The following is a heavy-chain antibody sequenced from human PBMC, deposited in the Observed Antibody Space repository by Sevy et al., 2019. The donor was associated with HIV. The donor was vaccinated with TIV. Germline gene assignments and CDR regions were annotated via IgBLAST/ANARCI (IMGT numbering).Heavy chain of an antibody. D-gene: IGHD6-19*01. J-gene: IGHJ3*02. V-gene: IGHV4-34*01. CDR1: GGSFSAHY. CDR3: ARVYSSAPHFDI. CDR2: INRSGST. Sequence: SETLSLTCGVSGGSFSAHYWSWIRQPPGKGLEWIGEINRSGSTNYNPSLKSRVTISVDTSKKQFSLNLSSVTAADTAVYYCARVYSSAPHFDIWGQGTMVTVSS.